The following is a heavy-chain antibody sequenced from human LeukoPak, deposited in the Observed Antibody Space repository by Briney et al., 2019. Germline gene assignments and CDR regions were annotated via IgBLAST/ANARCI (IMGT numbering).Heavy chain of an antibody. D-gene: IGHD5-24*01. CDR3: ARNTDGYSHFDY. J-gene: IGHJ4*02. CDR1: GGSFSGYY. V-gene: IGHV4-34*01. CDR2: INHSGST. Sequence: PSETLSLTCAVSGGSFSGYYWSWIRQPPGKGLEWIGEINHSGSTNYNPSLKSRVTISVDTSKNQFSLKLSSVTAADTAVYYCARNTDGYSHFDYWGQGTLVTVSS.